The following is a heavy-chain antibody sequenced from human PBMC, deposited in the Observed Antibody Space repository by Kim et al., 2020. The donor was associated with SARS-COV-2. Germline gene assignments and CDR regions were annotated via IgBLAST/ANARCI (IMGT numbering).Heavy chain of an antibody. V-gene: IGHV1-69*13. CDR2: IIPIFGTA. D-gene: IGHD5-12*01. CDR1: GGTFSSYA. J-gene: IGHJ5*02. Sequence: SVKVSCKASGGTFSSYAISWVRQAPGQGLEWMGGIIPIFGTANYAQKFQGRVTITADESTSTAYMELSSLRSEDTAVYYCAIRNVDIVATIRGGGRNTVTTRQWFDPWGQGTLVTVSS. CDR3: AIRNVDIVATIRGGGRNTVTTRQWFDP.